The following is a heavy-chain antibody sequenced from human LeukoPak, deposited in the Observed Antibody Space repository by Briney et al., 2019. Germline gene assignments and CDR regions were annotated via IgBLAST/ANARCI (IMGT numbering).Heavy chain of an antibody. CDR2: ISYDGSNK. D-gene: IGHD2-2*01. CDR3: AILSKGDQLLSARVDGMDV. Sequence: PGRSLRLSCAASGFTFSSYAMHWVRQAPGKGLEWVAVISYDGSNKYSADSVKGRFTISRDNSKNTLYLQMNSLRAEDTAVYYCAILSKGDQLLSARVDGMDVWGKGTTVTVSS. CDR1: GFTFSSYA. J-gene: IGHJ6*04. V-gene: IGHV3-30*04.